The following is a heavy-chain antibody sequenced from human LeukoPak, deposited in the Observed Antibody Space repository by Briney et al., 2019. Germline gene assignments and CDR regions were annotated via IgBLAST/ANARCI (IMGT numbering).Heavy chain of an antibody. V-gene: IGHV4-59*08. CDR2: IYYSGST. Sequence: SETLSLTCTVSGGSISSHYWSWIRQPPGKGLEWIGYIYYSGSTNYNPSLKSRVTISVDTSKDQFSLKLSSVTAADTAVYYCARAYCSSTSCHNFDYWGQGTLVTVSS. D-gene: IGHD2-2*02. J-gene: IGHJ4*02. CDR1: GGSISSHY. CDR3: ARAYCSSTSCHNFDY.